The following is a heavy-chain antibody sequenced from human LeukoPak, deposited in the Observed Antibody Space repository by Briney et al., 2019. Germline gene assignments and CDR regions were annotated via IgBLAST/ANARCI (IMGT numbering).Heavy chain of an antibody. V-gene: IGHV4-4*07. D-gene: IGHD3-10*01. CDR2: FYISGSI. CDR3: AREGPGLGELFNDY. J-gene: IGHJ4*02. CDR1: GGSISSYY. Sequence: PSETLSLTCTVSGGSISSYYWSWIRQPPGKGLEWIGRFYISGSINYNPSLKSRVTMSVDTSKNQFSLKLSSVTAADTAMYYCAREGPGLGELFNDYWGQGTLVTVSS.